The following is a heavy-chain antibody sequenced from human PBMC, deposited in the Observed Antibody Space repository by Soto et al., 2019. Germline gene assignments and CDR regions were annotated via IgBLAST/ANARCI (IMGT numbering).Heavy chain of an antibody. Sequence: QVQLVQSGAEVKKPGASVKVSCKASGYTFTSYDINWVRQATGQGLEWMGWMNPNSGNTGYAQKFQGRVTMTRNTSISTAYRERSSLRSEDTAVYYCARGPPHRPRVAVQLDVWGQGTTVTVSS. CDR3: ARGPPHRPRVAVQLDV. CDR1: GYTFTSYD. J-gene: IGHJ6*02. CDR2: MNPNSGNT. V-gene: IGHV1-8*01. D-gene: IGHD6-19*01.